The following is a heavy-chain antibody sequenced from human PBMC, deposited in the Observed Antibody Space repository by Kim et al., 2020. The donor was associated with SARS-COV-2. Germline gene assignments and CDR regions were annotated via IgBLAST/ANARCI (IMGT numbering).Heavy chain of an antibody. CDR3: ARGNAAGDYYYGMDV. V-gene: IGHV3-66*01. D-gene: IGHD6-13*01. CDR2: IYRGGST. Sequence: GGSLRLSCAASGFTVFNNYMSWVRQAPGRGLEWVSVIYRGGSTFYVDSVKGRFTISRDNSKNTLYLQMNSLRAEDTAVYYCARGNAAGDYYYGMDVWGQG. CDR1: GFTVFNNY. J-gene: IGHJ6*02.